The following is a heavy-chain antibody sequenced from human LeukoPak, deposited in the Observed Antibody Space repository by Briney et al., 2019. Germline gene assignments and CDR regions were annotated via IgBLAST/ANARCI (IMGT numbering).Heavy chain of an antibody. V-gene: IGHV4-59*01. D-gene: IGHD2-2*01. Sequence: SETLSLTCTVSGGSISSYYWSWIRQPPGKGLEWIGYIYYSGSTNYNPSLKSRVTISVDTSKNQSSLKLSSVTAADTAVYYCARVNCSSTSCHSLWFDPWGQGTLVTVSS. CDR1: GGSISSYY. CDR3: ARVNCSSTSCHSLWFDP. CDR2: IYYSGST. J-gene: IGHJ5*02.